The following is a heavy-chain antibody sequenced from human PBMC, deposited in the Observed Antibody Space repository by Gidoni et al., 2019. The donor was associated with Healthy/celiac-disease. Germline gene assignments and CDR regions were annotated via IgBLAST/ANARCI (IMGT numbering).Heavy chain of an antibody. V-gene: IGHV1-3*01. D-gene: IGHD6-13*01. CDR3: ARAAAGLYYFDY. Sequence: QVQLVQSGAEVKKPGASVKVFCKASGYTFNSYAMHWVRQAPGQRLEWMGWINAGNGNTKYSQKFQGRVTITRDTSASTAYMELSSLRSEDTAVYYCARAAAGLYYFDYWGQGTLVTVSS. CDR2: INAGNGNT. CDR1: GYTFNSYA. J-gene: IGHJ4*02.